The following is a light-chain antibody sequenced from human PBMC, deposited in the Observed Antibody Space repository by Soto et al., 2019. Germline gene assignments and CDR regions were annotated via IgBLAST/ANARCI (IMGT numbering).Light chain of an antibody. CDR1: QDISDY. CDR3: QQYGSSPLT. Sequence: DIQLTQSPSFLSASVGDRVTITCRASQDISDYLAWYQQRPGKAPKLLIYAASTLQSGVPSRFSGSGSGTEVTLPISSLQPEDFALYYCQQYGSSPLTFGGGTRVEFK. CDR2: AAS. V-gene: IGKV1-9*01. J-gene: IGKJ4*01.